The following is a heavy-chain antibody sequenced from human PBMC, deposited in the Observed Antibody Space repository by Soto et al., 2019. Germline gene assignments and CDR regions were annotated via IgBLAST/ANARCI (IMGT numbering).Heavy chain of an antibody. V-gene: IGHV3-33*01. D-gene: IGHD3-10*01. Sequence: QVQLVESGGGVVQPGRSLRLSCAAYGFTFISDGMHWVRQAPGQGLEWVAVIWDAGSNKYDAESVKARFTISRAHSKKPRYLQMNSLRAEYTAGYYGARRGSLDAFDIWGQGTMVTVSS. J-gene: IGHJ3*02. CDR1: GFTFISDG. CDR3: ARRGSLDAFDI. CDR2: IWDAGSNK.